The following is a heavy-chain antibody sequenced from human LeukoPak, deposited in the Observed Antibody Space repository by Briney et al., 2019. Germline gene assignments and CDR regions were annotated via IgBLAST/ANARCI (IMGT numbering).Heavy chain of an antibody. CDR3: ASRIKGRGYYFTS. Sequence: GGSLRLSCAASGFTFSSYSMNWVRQAPGKGLEWVSSISSSSSYIYYADSVKGRFTISRDNAKNSLYLQMNSLRAEDTAVYYCASRIKGRGYYFTSWGQGTLVTVSS. V-gene: IGHV3-21*04. D-gene: IGHD3-10*01. CDR2: ISSSSSYI. J-gene: IGHJ4*02. CDR1: GFTFSSYS.